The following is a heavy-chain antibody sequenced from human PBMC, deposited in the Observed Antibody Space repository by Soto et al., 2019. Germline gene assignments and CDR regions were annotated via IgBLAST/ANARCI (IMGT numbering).Heavy chain of an antibody. V-gene: IGHV3-21*01. J-gene: IGHJ4*02. CDR3: ARAPYYYDNSGYYY. D-gene: IGHD3-22*01. Sequence: GGSVRLSCAASGFPFSTYSMNWVRQAPGKGLEWVSSISSNSNYIYYADSVKGRFTISRDNAKNSLYLQMNSLRAEDKAVYYCARAPYYYDNSGYYYWGQGTVVTVSS. CDR1: GFPFSTYS. CDR2: ISSNSNYI.